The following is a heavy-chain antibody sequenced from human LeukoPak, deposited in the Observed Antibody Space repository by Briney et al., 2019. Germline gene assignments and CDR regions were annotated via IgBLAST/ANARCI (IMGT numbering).Heavy chain of an antibody. J-gene: IGHJ4*02. CDR3: AREIFGVPIDY. Sequence: TGGSLRLSXAASGFTFSSYEMNWVRQAPGKGLEWVSYISSSGSTIYYADSVKGRFTISRDNAKNSLYLQMNSLRAEDTAVYYCAREIFGVPIDYWGQGTLVTVSS. CDR2: ISSSGSTI. CDR1: GFTFSSYE. D-gene: IGHD3-3*01. V-gene: IGHV3-48*03.